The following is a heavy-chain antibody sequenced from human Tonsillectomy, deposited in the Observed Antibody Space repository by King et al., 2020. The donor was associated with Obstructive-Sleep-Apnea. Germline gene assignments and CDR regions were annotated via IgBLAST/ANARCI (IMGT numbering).Heavy chain of an antibody. CDR1: GGSISSSSYD. CDR3: ARERFAVDINYVIYYYYGMDV. J-gene: IGHJ6*02. Sequence: QLQESGPGLVKPSVTLSLTCTVSGGSISSSSYDWGWIRQPPGQGLEWIGSIYYSGSTYYNSSLKIRVTISVDTSKNRCSLKLSSVTAADTAVYYCARERFAVDINYVIYYYYGMDVWGQGSTVTVSS. D-gene: IGHD4-11*01. V-gene: IGHV4-39*07. CDR2: IYYSGST.